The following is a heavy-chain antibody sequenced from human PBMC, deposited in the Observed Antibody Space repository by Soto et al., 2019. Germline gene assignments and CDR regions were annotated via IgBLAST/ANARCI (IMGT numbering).Heavy chain of an antibody. V-gene: IGHV4-30-2*01. J-gene: IGHJ5*02. D-gene: IGHD4-17*01. CDR3: ARVAYGDYGGWFRP. CDR1: GDSIIIGGYS. Sequence: QLQLQESGSGLVKPSQTLSLTCAVSGDSIIIGGYSWSWIRQPPGKGLEWIGYIYHSGNPYYNPSLEGRVTISGDTSKNQFSLKLNSVTAADTAVYYCARVAYGDYGGWFRPWGQGTLVTVSS. CDR2: IYHSGNP.